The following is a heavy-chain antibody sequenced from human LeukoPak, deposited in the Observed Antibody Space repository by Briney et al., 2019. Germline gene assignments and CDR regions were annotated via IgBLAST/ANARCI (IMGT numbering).Heavy chain of an antibody. D-gene: IGHD2/OR15-2a*01. J-gene: IGHJ4*02. V-gene: IGHV1-2*02. CDR1: GYTFADYN. Sequence: ASVKVSCKSFGYTFADYNMHWVRQVPGQRLEWMGWIDRKNGDTKYAQKFQGRVTMTRDTSKSTAYMVLRGLTSDDTAIYYCARGDMYFQDSTHRSFDHWGQGTLVTVSS. CDR2: IDRKNGDT. CDR3: ARGDMYFQDSTHRSFDH.